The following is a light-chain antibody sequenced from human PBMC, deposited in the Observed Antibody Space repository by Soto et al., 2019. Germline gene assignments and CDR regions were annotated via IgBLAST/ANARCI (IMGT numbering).Light chain of an antibody. CDR1: NSDVGSYNL. CDR3: CSYASSGSWV. J-gene: IGLJ3*02. Sequence: QSALTQPASMSGSPGQSITISCTGSNSDVGSYNLVSWYQQYPGKAPKLMIYEGSKRPSGISNRFSASKSGDTASLTISGLQAEDEADYYCCSYASSGSWVLGGGTKLTVL. CDR2: EGS. V-gene: IGLV2-23*01.